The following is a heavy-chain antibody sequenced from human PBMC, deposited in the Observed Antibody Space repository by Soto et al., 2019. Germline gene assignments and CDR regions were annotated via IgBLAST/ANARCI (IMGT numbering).Heavy chain of an antibody. Sequence: SETLSLTCTVSGGSILDSTYYWAWIRQSPGKGLEWIGTIFYSGGTFYTPSLKSRVTMSVDTSNNQFSLKLSSVTAADTAVYYCARQASGYYYGWFDPWGQGTLVTVSP. D-gene: IGHD3-22*01. V-gene: IGHV4-39*01. CDR2: IFYSGGT. CDR3: ARQASGYYYGWFDP. CDR1: GGSILDSTYY. J-gene: IGHJ5*02.